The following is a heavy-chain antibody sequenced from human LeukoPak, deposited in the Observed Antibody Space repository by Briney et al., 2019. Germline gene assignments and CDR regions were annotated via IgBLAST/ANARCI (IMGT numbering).Heavy chain of an antibody. CDR3: ARAPLVVPAAMIPYYFDY. CDR2: ISSSSSYI. Sequence: KPGGSLRLSCAASGFTFSDYYMCWIRQAPGKGLEWVSSISSSSSYIYYADSVKGRFTISRDNAKNSLYLQMNSLRAEDTAVYYCARAPLVVPAAMIPYYFDYWGQGTLVTVSS. D-gene: IGHD2-2*01. V-gene: IGHV3-11*06. CDR1: GFTFSDYY. J-gene: IGHJ4*02.